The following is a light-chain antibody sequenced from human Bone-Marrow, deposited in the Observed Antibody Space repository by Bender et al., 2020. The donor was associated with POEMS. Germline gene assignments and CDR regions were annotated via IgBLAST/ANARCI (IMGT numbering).Light chain of an antibody. V-gene: IGLV3-21*02. CDR1: NIGSKS. J-gene: IGLJ2*01. Sequence: SYVLTQPPSVSVAPGQTASISCGGDNIGSKSVHWYQQKPGQAPVLVVYDDSDRPSGIPERISGSNSGNTATLTINRVEAGDEADYFCQVWDRINDHVIFGGGTKLTVL. CDR2: DDS. CDR3: QVWDRINDHVI.